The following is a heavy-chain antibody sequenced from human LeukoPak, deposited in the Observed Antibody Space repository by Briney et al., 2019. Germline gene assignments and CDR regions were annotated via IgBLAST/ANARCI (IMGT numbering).Heavy chain of an antibody. J-gene: IGHJ5*02. CDR1: VFTFCSYP. Sequence: GGPLRLSCGASVFTFCSYPVQWVPQAPGKGVEWVAVISYYGSNKYNADSVKCRLTISRDNSKNTLYLQMNSPRVEDTAVYYCARGLTTPWGQGTLVTVSS. CDR3: ARGLTTP. D-gene: IGHD4-11*01. V-gene: IGHV3-30-3*01. CDR2: ISYYGSNK.